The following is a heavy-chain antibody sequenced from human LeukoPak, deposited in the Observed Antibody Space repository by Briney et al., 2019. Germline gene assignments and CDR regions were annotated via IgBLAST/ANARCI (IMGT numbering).Heavy chain of an antibody. CDR3: ARSPYSGSTFDY. V-gene: IGHV4-39*01. J-gene: IGHJ4*02. CDR2: IYYSGST. Sequence: SETLSLTCTVSGGSIISSDYYWGWIRQPPGKGLEWIGSIYYSGSTYYNPSLKSRVTISVDTSKNQFSLKLSSVTAADTAVYYCARSPYSGSTFDYWGQGTLVTVSS. CDR1: GGSIISSDYY. D-gene: IGHD1-26*01.